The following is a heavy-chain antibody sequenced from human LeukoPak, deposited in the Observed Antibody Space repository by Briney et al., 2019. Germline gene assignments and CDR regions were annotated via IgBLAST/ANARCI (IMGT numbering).Heavy chain of an antibody. J-gene: IGHJ4*02. CDR2: IWYDGSNK. Sequence: PGGSLRLSCAASGFTFSSYGMHWVRQAPGRGLEWVAVIWYDGSNKYYADSVKGRFTISRDNSKNTLYLQMNSLRAEDTAVYYCASDYPEYSSGFDYWGQGTLVTVSS. CDR3: ASDYPEYSSGFDY. V-gene: IGHV3-33*01. CDR1: GFTFSSYG. D-gene: IGHD6-19*01.